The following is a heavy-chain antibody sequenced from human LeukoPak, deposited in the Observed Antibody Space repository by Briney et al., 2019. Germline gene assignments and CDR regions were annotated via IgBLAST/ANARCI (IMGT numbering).Heavy chain of an antibody. J-gene: IGHJ6*03. CDR2: ISSSGSTI. V-gene: IGHV3-48*03. CDR3: ARDRARRVGYDSYYYYYMDV. D-gene: IGHD5-12*01. CDR1: GFTFSSYE. Sequence: GGSLRLSCAASGFTFSSYEMNWVRQAPGKGLEWVSYISSSGSTIYYADSVKGRFTISRDNAKNSLYLQMNSLRAEDTAVYYCARDRARRVGYDSYYYYYMDVWGKGTTVTVSS.